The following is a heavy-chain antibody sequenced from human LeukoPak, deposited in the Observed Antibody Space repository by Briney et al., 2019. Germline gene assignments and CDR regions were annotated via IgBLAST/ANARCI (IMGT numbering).Heavy chain of an antibody. CDR1: GGSISSYY. D-gene: IGHD6-19*01. Sequence: SETLSLTCTVSGGSISSYYWSWIRQPPGKGLEWIGYIYYGGSTNYNPSLKSRVTISVDTSKNQFSLKLSSVTAADTAVYYCARLPRPGIAVAGSFDYWGQGTLVTVSS. CDR3: ARLPRPGIAVAGSFDY. V-gene: IGHV4-59*08. J-gene: IGHJ4*02. CDR2: IYYGGST.